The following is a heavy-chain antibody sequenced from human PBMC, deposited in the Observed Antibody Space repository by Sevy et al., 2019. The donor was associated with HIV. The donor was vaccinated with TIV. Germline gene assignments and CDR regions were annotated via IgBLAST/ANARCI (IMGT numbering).Heavy chain of an antibody. CDR1: GGTFSSYA. V-gene: IGHV1-69*13. Sequence: ASVKVSCKASGGTFSSYAISWVRRAPGQGLEWMGGIIPIFGTANYAQKFQGRVPITADESTSTAYMELSSLRSEDTAVYYCARGVVVVPAAIPPIFDYWGQGTLVTVSS. J-gene: IGHJ4*02. CDR3: ARGVVVVPAAIPPIFDY. CDR2: IIPIFGTA. D-gene: IGHD2-2*02.